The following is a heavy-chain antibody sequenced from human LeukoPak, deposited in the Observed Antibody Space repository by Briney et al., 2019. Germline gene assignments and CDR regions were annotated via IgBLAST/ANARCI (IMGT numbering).Heavy chain of an antibody. CDR2: ISSSGSTI. J-gene: IGHJ1*01. D-gene: IGHD3-10*01. V-gene: IGHV3-48*03. CDR1: GFTFSSYE. Sequence: GGSLRLSCAASGFTFSSYEMNWVRQAPGKGLEWVSYISSSGSTIYYADSVKGRFTISRDNAKNSLYLQMNSLRAEDTAVYYCARDGDDVLLWFGEFEAFQHWGQGTLVTVSS. CDR3: ARDGDDVLLWFGEFEAFQH.